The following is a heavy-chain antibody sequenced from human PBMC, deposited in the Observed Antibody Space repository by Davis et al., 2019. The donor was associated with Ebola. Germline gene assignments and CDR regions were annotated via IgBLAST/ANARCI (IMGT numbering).Heavy chain of an antibody. V-gene: IGHV3-21*04. CDR3: TRHGSY. Sequence: GESLKISCAASAFTFSTYSMSWVRQAPGKGLEWVSSISSDSDYIYYADSAKGRFTISRDNAKNSLYLQMNSLRAEDTAVYYCTRHGSYWGQGALVTVSS. D-gene: IGHD1-26*01. CDR2: ISSDSDYI. J-gene: IGHJ4*02. CDR1: AFTFSTYS.